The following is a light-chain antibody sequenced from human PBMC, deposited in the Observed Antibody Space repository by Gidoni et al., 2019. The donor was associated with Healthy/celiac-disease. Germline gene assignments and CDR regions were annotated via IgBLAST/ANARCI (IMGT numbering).Light chain of an antibody. CDR2: DAS. V-gene: IGKV3-11*01. J-gene: IGKJ4*01. Sequence: EIVFTQSPATMSWSPGERASIPGRASQSVSSYLAWYQQKPGQAPRLLIYDASNRATGIPARFSGSGSGTDFTLTISSLEPEDFAVYYCQQRSNWPPGLTFGGGTKVEIK. CDR1: QSVSSY. CDR3: QQRSNWPPGLT.